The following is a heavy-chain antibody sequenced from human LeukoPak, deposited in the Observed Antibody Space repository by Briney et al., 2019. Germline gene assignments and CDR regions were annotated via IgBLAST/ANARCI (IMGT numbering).Heavy chain of an antibody. V-gene: IGHV4-59*08. CDR1: GGSASNYY. J-gene: IGHJ4*02. Sequence: PSETLSLTCSVSGGSASNYYWGWIRQPPGKGLEWIGYVYYTGSTNYNPSLKSRVTMFEDKSKNQFSLRLYSVTVADTAVYYCARHFAYSSSSYFDYWGQGSLVTVSS. D-gene: IGHD6-6*01. CDR3: ARHFAYSSSSYFDY. CDR2: VYYTGST.